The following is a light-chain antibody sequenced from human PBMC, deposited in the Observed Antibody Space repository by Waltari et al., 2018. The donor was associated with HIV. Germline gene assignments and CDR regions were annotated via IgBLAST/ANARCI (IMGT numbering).Light chain of an antibody. CDR1: NIGMKT. V-gene: IGLV3-21*02. J-gene: IGLJ2*01. CDR2: DDS. CDR3: QVWEPTSDHVV. Sequence: SYVLTQETSVSVAPGQTARITCVGNNIGMKTVHWYQRKPGQAPVRVMYDDSNRPSGIPERFSGSNSGNTATLTINRVEVGDEADYYCQVWEPTSDHVVFGGGSRLIVL.